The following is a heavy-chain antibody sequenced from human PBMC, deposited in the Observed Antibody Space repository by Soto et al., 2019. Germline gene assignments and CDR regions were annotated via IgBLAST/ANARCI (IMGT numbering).Heavy chain of an antibody. CDR3: ARHSNRNYGLYYFDY. D-gene: IGHD4-4*01. CDR1: GGSVRSYY. V-gene: IGHV4-59*08. J-gene: IGHJ4*02. CDR2: IYYSGST. Sequence: SETLSLTCTVSGGSVRSYYWSWIRQPPGKGLEWIGYIYYSGSTKYNPSLKSRVTMSVDTSNNQFSLKMSSVAAADTAVYYCARHSNRNYGLYYFDYWGLGALVTVSS.